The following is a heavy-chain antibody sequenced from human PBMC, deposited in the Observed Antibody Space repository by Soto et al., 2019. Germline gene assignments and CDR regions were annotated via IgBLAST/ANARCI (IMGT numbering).Heavy chain of an antibody. CDR2: IDPSDSYT. CDR3: ARDYGDYRRMWYYYYGRDV. D-gene: IGHD4-17*01. Sequence: GESLKISCKGSGYSFTSYWISWVRQMPGKGLEWMGRIDPSDSYTNYSPSFQGHVTISADKSISTAYLQWSSLKASDTAMYYCARDYGDYRRMWYYYYGRDVWGQGTTVTVSS. V-gene: IGHV5-10-1*01. J-gene: IGHJ6*02. CDR1: GYSFTSYW.